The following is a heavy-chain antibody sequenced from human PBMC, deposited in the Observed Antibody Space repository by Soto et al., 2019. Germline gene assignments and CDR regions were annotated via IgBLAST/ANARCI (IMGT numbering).Heavy chain of an antibody. Sequence: SETLSLTCTVSGGSISSYYWSWIRKPPGKGLEWIGYIYYSGSTNYNPSLKSRVTISVDTSKNQFSLKLSSVTAADTAVYYCARARGAGAARPSEFDYWGQGTLVTVSS. CDR2: IYYSGST. D-gene: IGHD6-6*01. V-gene: IGHV4-59*01. CDR1: GGSISSYY. CDR3: ARARGAGAARPSEFDY. J-gene: IGHJ4*02.